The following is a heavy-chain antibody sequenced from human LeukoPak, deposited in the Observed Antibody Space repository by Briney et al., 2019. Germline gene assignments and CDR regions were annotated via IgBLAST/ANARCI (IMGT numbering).Heavy chain of an antibody. Sequence: ASVKVSCKASGYTFTGYYMHWVRQAPGQGLEWMGWINPNSGGTNYAQKFQGRVTMTRDTSISTAYMELSRLRSDDTAVYYCARGPKLGYSYGGGEPYYFDYWGQGTLVTVSS. V-gene: IGHV1-2*02. J-gene: IGHJ4*02. CDR1: GYTFTGYY. CDR2: INPNSGGT. D-gene: IGHD5-18*01. CDR3: ARGPKLGYSYGGGEPYYFDY.